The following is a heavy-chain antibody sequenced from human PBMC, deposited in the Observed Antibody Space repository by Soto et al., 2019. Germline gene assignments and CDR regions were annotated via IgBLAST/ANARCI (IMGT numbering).Heavy chain of an antibody. Sequence: GESLKISCAASGFTVSSNYMSWVRQAPGKGLEWVSVIYSGGSTYYADSVKGRFTISRDNSKNTLYLQMNSLRAEDTAVYYCARNRDLTINWFDPWGQGTLVTVSS. J-gene: IGHJ5*02. D-gene: IGHD3-3*01. CDR2: IYSGGST. CDR1: GFTVSSNY. V-gene: IGHV3-66*01. CDR3: ARNRDLTINWFDP.